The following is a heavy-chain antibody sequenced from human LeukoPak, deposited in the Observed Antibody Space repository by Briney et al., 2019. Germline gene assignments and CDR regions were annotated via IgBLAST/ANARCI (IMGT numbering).Heavy chain of an antibody. V-gene: IGHV3-30*02. CDR2: IRYDGSNK. CDR1: GFTFSSYG. D-gene: IGHD3-22*01. CDR3: ARDNNFDGSGYYRGNFDY. J-gene: IGHJ4*02. Sequence: GGSLRLSCAASGFTFSSYGMHWVRQAPGKGLEWVAFIRYDGSNKYYADSVKGRFTISRDNSKNTLYLQMNSLRAEDTAVYYCARDNNFDGSGYYRGNFDYWGQGILVTVSS.